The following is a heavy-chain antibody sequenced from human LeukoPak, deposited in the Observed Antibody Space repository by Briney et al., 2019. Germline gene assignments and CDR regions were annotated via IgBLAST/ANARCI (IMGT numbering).Heavy chain of an antibody. J-gene: IGHJ4*02. V-gene: IGHV3-30-3*01. CDR1: GFSLKGYA. D-gene: IGHD3-3*01. CDR2: ISYDGRDQ. CDR3: ARLGLCVSFGVGFDY. Sequence: PGGSLRLSCVASGFSLKGYAMHWVRQAPGQGGLVWVMMISYDGRDQYYADYVMRRFTISRDYYKNTWFLQINSLRVEDTAMYHCARLGLCVSFGVGFDYWCQGTLVTVTS.